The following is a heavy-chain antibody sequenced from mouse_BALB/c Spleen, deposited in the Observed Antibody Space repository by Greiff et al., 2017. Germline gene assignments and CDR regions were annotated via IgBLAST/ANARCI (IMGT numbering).Heavy chain of an antibody. Sequence: EVKLMESGAELVKPGASVKLSCTASGFNIKDTYMHWVKQRPEQGLEWIGRIDPANGNTKYDPKFQGKATITADTSSNTAYLQLSSLTSEDTAVYYCARGFIYYGQRYYAMDYWGQGTSVTVSS. D-gene: IGHD2-1*01. CDR2: IDPANGNT. V-gene: IGHV14-3*02. CDR3: ARGFIYYGQRYYAMDY. CDR1: GFNIKDTY. J-gene: IGHJ4*01.